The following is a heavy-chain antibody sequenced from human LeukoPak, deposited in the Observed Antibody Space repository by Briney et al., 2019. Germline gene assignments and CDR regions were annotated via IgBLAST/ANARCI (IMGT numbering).Heavy chain of an antibody. CDR3: ARGPWAPDY. V-gene: IGHV4-39*07. J-gene: IGHJ4*02. CDR1: GGSISSTSNY. CDR2: INDSGSP. Sequence: SETLSLTCTVSGGSISSTSNYWGWIRQPPGKGLEWIGHINDSGSPKYNPSLKSRVTMSIDTSKNQFSLKVKSMTAADTAVYYCARGPWAPDYWGQGTLVSVSS.